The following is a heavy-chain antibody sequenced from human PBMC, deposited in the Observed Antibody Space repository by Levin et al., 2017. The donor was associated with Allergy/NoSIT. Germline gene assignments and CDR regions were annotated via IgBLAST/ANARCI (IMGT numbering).Heavy chain of an antibody. Sequence: SCTVSGGSISSYYWSWIRQPPGKGLEWIGYIYYSGSTNYNPSLKSRVTISVDTSKNQFSLKLSSVTAADTAVYYCARDGGASGYANYYYYMDVWGKGTTVTVSS. CDR1: GGSISSYY. V-gene: IGHV4-59*01. J-gene: IGHJ6*03. CDR2: IYYSGST. D-gene: IGHD5-12*01. CDR3: ARDGGASGYANYYYYMDV.